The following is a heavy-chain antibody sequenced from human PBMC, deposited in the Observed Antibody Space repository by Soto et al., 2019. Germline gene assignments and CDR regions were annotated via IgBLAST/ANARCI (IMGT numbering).Heavy chain of an antibody. CDR2: ISYDGSNK. Sequence: QVQLVESGGGVVQPGRSLRLSCAASGFTFSSYGMHWVRQAPGKGLEWVAVISYDGSNKYYADSVKGRFTISRDNSKKTLYLQMNSLRAEDKAVYYCAKGYCSSTSCYLFDYWGQGTLVTVSS. J-gene: IGHJ4*02. CDR1: GFTFSSYG. CDR3: AKGYCSSTSCYLFDY. D-gene: IGHD2-2*01. V-gene: IGHV3-30*18.